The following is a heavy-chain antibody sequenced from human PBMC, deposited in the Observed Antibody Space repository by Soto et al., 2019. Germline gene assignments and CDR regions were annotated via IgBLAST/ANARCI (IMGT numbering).Heavy chain of an antibody. J-gene: IGHJ4*02. Sequence: QVQLVQSGAELKKPGASVKVSCKASGYTFSNYDMNWVRQATGQGPEWIGWVNPNNGYTGYAQKFQGRVTLTTDISTTTAYMELTSLRSEDTAIYYCAKVSRKGSAIDLAYWGQGTLITVSS. CDR1: GYTFSNYD. CDR2: VNPNNGYT. D-gene: IGHD3-10*01. V-gene: IGHV1-8*01. CDR3: AKVSRKGSAIDLAY.